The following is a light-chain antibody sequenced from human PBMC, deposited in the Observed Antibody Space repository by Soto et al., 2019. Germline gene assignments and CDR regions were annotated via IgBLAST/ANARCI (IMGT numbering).Light chain of an antibody. CDR3: QFFVRSSYI. V-gene: IGKV3-20*01. J-gene: IGKJ2*01. CDR2: GAS. CDR1: QSVGSDF. Sequence: DILLTQSPGTLSLSPGETATLSCRASQSVGSDFLAWYQQKPGQSPRLLIYGASLRVTGIPDRFSGSGSGTDFTLSISSLQPEDFAVYYCQFFVRSSYIFSQGTKLEIK.